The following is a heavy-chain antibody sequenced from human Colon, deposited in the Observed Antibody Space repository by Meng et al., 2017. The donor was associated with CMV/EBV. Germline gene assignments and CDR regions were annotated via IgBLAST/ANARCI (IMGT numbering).Heavy chain of an antibody. D-gene: IGHD2-2*01. J-gene: IGHJ6*02. Sequence: ASVKVSCKASGYTFSDYTITWVRQAPGQGLEWMGWVSAKNGNTKYAGRLQGRVTMTTDTSTRTAYMEMRSLRSDDTAVYYCARVVVVPSDYYTMDVWGQGTAVTVSS. CDR2: VSAKNGNT. CDR3: ARVVVVPSDYYTMDV. V-gene: IGHV1-18*01. CDR1: GYTFSDYT.